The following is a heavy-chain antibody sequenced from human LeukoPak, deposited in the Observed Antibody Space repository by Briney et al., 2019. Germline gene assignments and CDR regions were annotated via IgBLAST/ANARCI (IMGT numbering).Heavy chain of an antibody. CDR1: GYSFTDYT. CDR2: IDAGNGNT. D-gene: IGHD6-6*01. CDR3: ASKIAARPDNWFDP. V-gene: IGHV1-3*01. J-gene: IGHJ5*02. Sequence: GASVKVSCKASGYSFTDYTIHWVRQAPGQRLEWMGWIDAGNGNTKYSQKFRGRVTITRDTSANTVYMELSSLRFEDTAVYYCASKIAARPDNWFDPWGQGTLVTVSS.